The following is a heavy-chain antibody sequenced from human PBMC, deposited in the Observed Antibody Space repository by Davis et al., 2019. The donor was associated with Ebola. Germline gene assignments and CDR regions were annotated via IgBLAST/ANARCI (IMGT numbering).Heavy chain of an antibody. Sequence: PGGSLRLSCAASGFTFSSYAMNWVRQAPGKGLEWVAGIGVTGDTSNYADSVKGRFTISRDNSKNTLYVHMNSLRVEDTAVYYCATSPGYSSTSAHYSYYYMDVWGKGTTVTVSS. D-gene: IGHD6-13*01. V-gene: IGHV3-23*01. CDR1: GFTFSSYA. CDR2: IGVTGDTS. J-gene: IGHJ6*03. CDR3: ATSPGYSSTSAHYSYYYMDV.